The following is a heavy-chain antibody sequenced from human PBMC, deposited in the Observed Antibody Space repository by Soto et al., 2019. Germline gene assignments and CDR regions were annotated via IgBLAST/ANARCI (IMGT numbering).Heavy chain of an antibody. Sequence: SETLSLTCVVSSYVIESGHYWGWVRQPPGKGLEWVGSIYDSGTTYYNPSLRSRVTISADTSKNQFSLSLTTVTAADTAVYYCARSPQYYTPGSSPFDYWGPGTMVTVSS. CDR2: IYDSGTT. V-gene: IGHV4-38-2*01. CDR1: SYVIESGHY. D-gene: IGHD3-3*01. CDR3: ARSPQYYTPGSSPFDY. J-gene: IGHJ4*03.